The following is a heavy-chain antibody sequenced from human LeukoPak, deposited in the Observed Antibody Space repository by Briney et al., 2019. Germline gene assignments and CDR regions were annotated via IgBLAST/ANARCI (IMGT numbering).Heavy chain of an antibody. V-gene: IGHV3-21*01. D-gene: IGHD5-24*01. J-gene: IGHJ4*02. CDR1: GFTFSTYS. Sequence: TGGSLRLSCAASGFTFSTYSMNWVRQAPGKRLEWVSYISGSGSYIYYADSVKGRFTISRDNGMNSLYLQMNSLRAEDTAVYYCAMATDSYQFDYWGQGTLVTVSS. CDR2: ISGSGSYI. CDR3: AMATDSYQFDY.